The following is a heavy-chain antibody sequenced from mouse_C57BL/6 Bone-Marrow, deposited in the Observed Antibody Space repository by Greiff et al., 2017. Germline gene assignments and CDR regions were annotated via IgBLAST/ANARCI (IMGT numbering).Heavy chain of an antibody. J-gene: IGHJ4*01. V-gene: IGHV5-17*01. CDR1: GFTFSDYG. CDR2: ISSGSSTI. D-gene: IGHD2-1*01. Sequence: EVMLVESGGGLVKPGGSLKLSCAASGFTFSDYGMHWVRQAPEKGLEWVAYISSGSSTIYYADTVKGRFTISRDNAKNTLFLQMTSLRSEDTAVYYCARGKRGYYYAMDYWGQGTSVTVSS. CDR3: ARGKRGYYYAMDY.